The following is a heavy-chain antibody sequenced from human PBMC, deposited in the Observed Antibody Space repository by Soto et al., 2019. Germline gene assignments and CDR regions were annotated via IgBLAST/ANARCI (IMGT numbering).Heavy chain of an antibody. CDR3: SRLQAAAGDNDLTFDY. D-gene: IGHD6-13*01. CDR1: GYSFTSYW. CDR2: IDPSDSDT. V-gene: IGHV5-10-1*01. J-gene: IGHJ4*02. Sequence: EVQLVQSGAEVKKPGESLRISCKGSGYSFTSYWISWVRQMPGKGLECMGRIDPSDSDTNYSPSFQGHVTISADKPIPPAYLQWSSLKASDTAMYYCSRLQAAAGDNDLTFDYWGQGTLVTFSS.